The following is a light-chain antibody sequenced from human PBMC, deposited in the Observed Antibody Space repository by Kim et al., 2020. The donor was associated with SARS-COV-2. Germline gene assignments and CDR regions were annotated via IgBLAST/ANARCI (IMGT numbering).Light chain of an antibody. Sequence: QSALTQPPSASGAPGQRVSISCSGNTSNIGSNPVKWYQQVPGTAPKLLIYSNSERPSGVPDRFSGSKSGTSASLAISGLQPEDEADYYCAAWDDSVNGRGVFGGGTQLTVL. CDR2: SNS. CDR3: AAWDDSVNGRGV. V-gene: IGLV1-44*01. J-gene: IGLJ3*02. CDR1: TSNIGSNP.